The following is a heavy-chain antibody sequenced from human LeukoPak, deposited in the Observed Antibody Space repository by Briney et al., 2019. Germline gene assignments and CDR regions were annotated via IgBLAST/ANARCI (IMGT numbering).Heavy chain of an antibody. CDR3: ATRYCTISACRASSHHCFDV. Sequence: GRSLSLSFAASGFTFSSYAMHWVRQAPGKGLEWVAVISYDGSNKYYADSVKGRFSISRDNSKNTLYLQMNILRAEDTAVYYCATRYCTISACRASSHHCFDVWGKGTTVIVSS. CDR2: ISYDGSNK. J-gene: IGHJ6*04. CDR1: GFTFSSYA. D-gene: IGHD2-8*01. V-gene: IGHV3-30-3*01.